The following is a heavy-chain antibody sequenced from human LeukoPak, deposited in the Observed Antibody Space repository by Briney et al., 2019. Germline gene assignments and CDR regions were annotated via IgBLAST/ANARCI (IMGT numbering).Heavy chain of an antibody. CDR1: GFTFSSYS. Sequence: KPGGSLRLSCAASGFTFSSYSMNWVRQAPGKGLEWVSSISSSSSYIYYADSVKGRFTISRDNAKNSLYLQMNSLRAEDTAVYYCARDRTIFGLDKNYFDYWGQGTLVTVSS. D-gene: IGHD3-3*01. V-gene: IGHV3-21*01. J-gene: IGHJ4*02. CDR2: ISSSSSYI. CDR3: ARDRTIFGLDKNYFDY.